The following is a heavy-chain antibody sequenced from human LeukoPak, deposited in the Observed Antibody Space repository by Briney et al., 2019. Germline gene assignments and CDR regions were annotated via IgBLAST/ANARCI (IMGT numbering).Heavy chain of an antibody. J-gene: IGHJ4*02. V-gene: IGHV3-48*02. CDR3: ARRKDSDY. CDR2: ISSGGSTV. D-gene: IGHD1-14*01. Sequence: GGSLRLSCAASGFTFGSYSMNWVRQAPGKGLEWVSYISSGGSTVYYADSVKGRFTISRDNAKNSLFLQMSSLRDEDTAVYYCARRKDSDYWGQGTLVTVSS. CDR1: GFTFGSYS.